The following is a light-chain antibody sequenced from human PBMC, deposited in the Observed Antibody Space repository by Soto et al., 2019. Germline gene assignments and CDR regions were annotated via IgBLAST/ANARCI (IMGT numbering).Light chain of an antibody. V-gene: IGKV3-20*01. CDR1: QSISGN. J-gene: IGKJ1*01. CDR2: GAS. CDR3: QQYGSSYPWT. Sequence: EIVMTQSPGTLSVSPGERATLSCRASQSISGNLVWYQQKPGQAPRLLIYGASTRATGIPDRFSGSGSGTDFTLTIRRLEPEDFAVYYCQQYGSSYPWTFGQGTKVDIK.